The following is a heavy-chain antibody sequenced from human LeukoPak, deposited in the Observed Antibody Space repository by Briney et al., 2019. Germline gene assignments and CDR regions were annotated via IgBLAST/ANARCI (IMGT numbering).Heavy chain of an antibody. CDR1: GFTFSSYA. J-gene: IGHJ6*02. V-gene: IGHV3-30-3*01. Sequence: GGSLRLSCAASGFTFSSYAMHWVRQAPGKGLEGVAVISYDGSSKYYAHSVKGRFTISRDNSKNTLYLQINSLRAEDTAVYYCARDVSHPSSCSGGSWYLYYYYYYGMDVWGQGTTVTVSS. CDR3: ARDVSHPSSCSGGSWYLYYYYYYGMDV. CDR2: ISYDGSSK. D-gene: IGHD2-15*01.